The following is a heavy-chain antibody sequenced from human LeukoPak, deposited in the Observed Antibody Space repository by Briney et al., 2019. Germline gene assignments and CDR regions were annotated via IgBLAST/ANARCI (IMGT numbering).Heavy chain of an antibody. CDR2: IYSGGST. CDR3: ATPAYGDYGSFDY. D-gene: IGHD4-17*01. CDR1: GFTVSSNY. Sequence: GGSLRLPCAASGFTVSSNYMSWVRQAPGKGLEWVSVIYSGGSTYYADSVKGRFTISRDNSKNTLYLQMNSLRAEDTAVYYCATPAYGDYGSFDYWGQGTLVTVSS. V-gene: IGHV3-53*01. J-gene: IGHJ4*02.